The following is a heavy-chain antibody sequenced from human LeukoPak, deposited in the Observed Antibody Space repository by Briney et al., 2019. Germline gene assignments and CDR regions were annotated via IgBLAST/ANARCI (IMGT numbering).Heavy chain of an antibody. Sequence: SVKVSCKASGGTFSGYGIDWVRQAPGQGLEWMGRVVPMSGTANYAQKFQGRVTITTDESTSTAYMELTSLRSEDTAVYYCARDFYYDTSGGGLTWGQGTMVTVS. CDR3: ARDFYYDTSGGGLT. J-gene: IGHJ3*01. CDR2: VVPMSGTA. D-gene: IGHD3-22*01. V-gene: IGHV1-69*05. CDR1: GGTFSGYG.